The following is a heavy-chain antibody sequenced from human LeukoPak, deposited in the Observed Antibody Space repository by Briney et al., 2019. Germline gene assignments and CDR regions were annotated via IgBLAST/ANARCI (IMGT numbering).Heavy chain of an antibody. CDR3: ARGGGSGRGNWFDP. Sequence: SETLSLTCTVSGGSSSPYYWSWIRQPPGKGLDWIGYVYYSGSTNYNPSLKSRVTTSVDTTKSQFSLKLTSVTAADTAVYYCARGGGSGRGNWFDPWGQGSLVIVSS. CDR2: VYYSGST. D-gene: IGHD3-10*01. CDR1: GGSSSPYY. V-gene: IGHV4-59*01. J-gene: IGHJ5*02.